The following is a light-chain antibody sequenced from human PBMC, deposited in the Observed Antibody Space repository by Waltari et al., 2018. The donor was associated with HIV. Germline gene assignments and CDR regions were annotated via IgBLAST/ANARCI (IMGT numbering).Light chain of an antibody. CDR2: ASS. J-gene: IGKJ2*01. CDR3: QQSDDTPYT. V-gene: IGKV1-39*01. Sequence: MQMTQSQPPLLPSVGETATITCRASQSVDVYVNWYQHKPGKAPKLLIFASSSLQSGVPSRFSGSRSGTDFSLTITGLQPEDFATYFCQQSDDTPYTFGQGTKLEIK. CDR1: QSVDVY.